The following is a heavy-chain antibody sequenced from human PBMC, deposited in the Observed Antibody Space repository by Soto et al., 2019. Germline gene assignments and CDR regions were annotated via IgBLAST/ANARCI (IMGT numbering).Heavy chain of an antibody. CDR3: ARDYDYVWGSYWRGAFYI. J-gene: IGHJ3*02. CDR2: INPNSGGP. Sequence: ASLKVSCKASGYTFTGYYMHWVRKAPGQGLEWMGWINPNSGGPNYAQKFQGRVTMTRNTSISTAYMELSRLRPKDTAVYYCARDYDYVWGSYWRGAFYIWGQGTMVNVSS. CDR1: GYTFTGYY. D-gene: IGHD3-16*01. V-gene: IGHV1-2*02.